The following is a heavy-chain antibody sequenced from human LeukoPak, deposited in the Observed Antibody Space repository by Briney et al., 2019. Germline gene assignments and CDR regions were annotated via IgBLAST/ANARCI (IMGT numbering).Heavy chain of an antibody. Sequence: GGSLRLSCAASGFTFSRYWMTWVREAPGEGLEWVANIKQDGSEKYYVDSVMGRFTISRDNAKNSLFLQMNSLRAEDTALYYCARPHSISGDDAFDIWGHGTMVSVSS. CDR1: GFTFSRYW. CDR2: IKQDGSEK. J-gene: IGHJ3*02. V-gene: IGHV3-7*01. CDR3: ARPHSISGDDAFDI. D-gene: IGHD3-3*01.